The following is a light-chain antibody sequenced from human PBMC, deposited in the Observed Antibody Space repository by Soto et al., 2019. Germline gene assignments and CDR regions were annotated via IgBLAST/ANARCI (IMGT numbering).Light chain of an antibody. CDR3: QQSYSSPPT. J-gene: IGKJ1*01. CDR1: QNIDTY. CDR2: DAS. Sequence: DIQMTQSPPALSASVGDRVTITCRASQNIDTYLNWYHQKPGKAPELLIHDASSLQSGVPSRFSGSGYGTDFTLTISSLQPEDFAVYYCQQSYSSPPTFGQWNKVDIK. V-gene: IGKV1-39*01.